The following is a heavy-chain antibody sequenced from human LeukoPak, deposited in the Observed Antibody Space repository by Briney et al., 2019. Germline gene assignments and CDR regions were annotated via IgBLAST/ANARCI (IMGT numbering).Heavy chain of an antibody. CDR3: ARDRRVTTPYYYYGMDV. Sequence: PSETLSLTCTVSGGSISSGGYYWSWIRQHPGKGLEWIGYIYYSGSTYYNPSLKSRVTISVDTSKNQFSLKLSSVTAADTAVYYCARDRRVTTPYYYYGMDVWGQGTTVTVSS. D-gene: IGHD4-17*01. CDR1: GGSISSGGYY. V-gene: IGHV4-31*03. CDR2: IYYSGST. J-gene: IGHJ6*02.